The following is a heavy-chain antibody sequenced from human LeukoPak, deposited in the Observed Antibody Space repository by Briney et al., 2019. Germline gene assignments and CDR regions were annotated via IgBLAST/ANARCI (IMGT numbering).Heavy chain of an antibody. CDR3: ARDPVFTIFGVVIGPQSGFDY. CDR2: INPSGGST. J-gene: IGHJ4*02. CDR1: GYTFTSNA. V-gene: IGHV1-46*01. D-gene: IGHD3-3*01. Sequence: GASVKVSCKASGYTFTSNALGWVRQAPGQGLEWMGIINPSGGSTSYAQKFQGRVTMTRDMSTSTVYMELSSLRSEDTAVYYCARDPVFTIFGVVIGPQSGFDYWGQGTLVTVSS.